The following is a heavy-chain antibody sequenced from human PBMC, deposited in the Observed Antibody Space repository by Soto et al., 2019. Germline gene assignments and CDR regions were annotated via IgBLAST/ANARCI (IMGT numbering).Heavy chain of an antibody. V-gene: IGHV4-59*01. CDR1: GGSISSYY. CDR3: ARTARAGAHYYYYYYMDV. D-gene: IGHD6-19*01. Sequence: QVQLQESGPGLVKPSETLSLTCTVSGGSISSYYWSWIRQPPGKGLEWIGYIYYSGSTNYNPSLKSRVTISVDTSKHQCSLKLSSVTAEDTAVYYCARTARAGAHYYYYYYMDVWGKGTTVTVSS. J-gene: IGHJ6*03. CDR2: IYYSGST.